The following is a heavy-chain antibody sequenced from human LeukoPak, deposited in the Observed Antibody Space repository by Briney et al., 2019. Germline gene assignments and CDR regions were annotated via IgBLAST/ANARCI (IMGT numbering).Heavy chain of an antibody. CDR2: INHSGST. Sequence: PSETLSLTCAVYGGSFSGYYWSWIRQPPGKGLEWIGEINHSGSTNYNPSLKSRVTISVDTSKNQFSLKLSSVTAADTAVYYCARGGIAAAGTDLWVPYYGMDVWGQGTTVTVSS. V-gene: IGHV4-34*01. CDR3: ARGGIAAAGTDLWVPYYGMDV. J-gene: IGHJ6*02. D-gene: IGHD6-13*01. CDR1: GGSFSGYY.